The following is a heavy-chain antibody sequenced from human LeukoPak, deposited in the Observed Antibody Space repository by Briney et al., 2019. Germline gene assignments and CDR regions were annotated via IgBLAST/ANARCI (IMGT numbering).Heavy chain of an antibody. CDR2: FDPEDGET. V-gene: IGHV1-24*01. CDR1: GYTLTELS. J-gene: IGHJ3*02. D-gene: IGHD1-7*01. CDR3: ATGLDDLGTGTTYAFDI. Sequence: ASVKVSCKVSGYTLTELSMHWVRQAPGKGLEWMGGFDPEDGETIYAQKFQGRVTMTEDTSTDTAYMELSSLRSEDTAVYYCATGLDDLGTGTTYAFDIWGQGTMVTVSS.